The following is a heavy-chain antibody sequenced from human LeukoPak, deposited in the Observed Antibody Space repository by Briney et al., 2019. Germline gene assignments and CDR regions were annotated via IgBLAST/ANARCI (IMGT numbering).Heavy chain of an antibody. D-gene: IGHD5-18*01. Sequence: GESLKISCTASGYSLTNYWIGWVRQMPGKGLEWMGIIDPKTRYTPSFQGQVTISADKSLSTAYLQWNSLKASDTAMYYCARQTAMGRSGDYWGQGTLVIVSS. CDR2: IDPKT. J-gene: IGHJ4*02. V-gene: IGHV5-51*01. CDR1: GYSLTNYW. CDR3: ARQTAMGRSGDY.